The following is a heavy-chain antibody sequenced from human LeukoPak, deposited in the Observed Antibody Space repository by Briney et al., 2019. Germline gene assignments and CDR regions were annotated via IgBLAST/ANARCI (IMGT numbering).Heavy chain of an antibody. D-gene: IGHD3-10*01. Sequence: ASVKVSCKASGYTFTGYYMHWVRQAPRQWLEWMGWINPNSGGTNYAQKFQGRVTMTRDTSISTAYMELSRLRSDDTAVYYCARANYYGSRLAWGQGTLVTVSS. CDR2: INPNSGGT. J-gene: IGHJ4*02. CDR1: GYTFTGYY. V-gene: IGHV1-2*02. CDR3: ARANYYGSRLA.